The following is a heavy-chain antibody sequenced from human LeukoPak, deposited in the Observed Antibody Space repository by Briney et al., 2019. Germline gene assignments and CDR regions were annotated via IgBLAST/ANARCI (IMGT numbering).Heavy chain of an antibody. CDR3: ARQGSGSYSHDY. D-gene: IGHD1-26*01. Sequence: PGGPLRLSCAASGFTFSSYGMHWVRQAPGKGLEWVAFIRYDGSNKYYADSVKGRFTISRDNSKNTLYLQMNSLRAEDTAVYYCARQGSGSYSHDYWGQGTLVTVSS. CDR1: GFTFSSYG. V-gene: IGHV3-30*02. J-gene: IGHJ4*02. CDR2: IRYDGSNK.